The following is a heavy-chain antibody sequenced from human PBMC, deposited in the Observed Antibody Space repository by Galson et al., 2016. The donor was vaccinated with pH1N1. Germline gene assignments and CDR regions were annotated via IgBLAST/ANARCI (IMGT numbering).Heavy chain of an antibody. Sequence: QSGAEVKKPGDSLKIYCKGSGYSFSSYWIGWVRQMPGKGLEWMGIIYPGDSDTRYSPSFQGQVTMSADKSISAAYLRWSSLKASDSAMYYCARRRSLARNYFGSGSYAARAYDIWGQGTRVTVSS. CDR1: GYSFSSYW. CDR2: IYPGDSDT. D-gene: IGHD3-10*01. CDR3: ARRRSLARNYFGSGSYAARAYDI. J-gene: IGHJ3*02. V-gene: IGHV5-51*03.